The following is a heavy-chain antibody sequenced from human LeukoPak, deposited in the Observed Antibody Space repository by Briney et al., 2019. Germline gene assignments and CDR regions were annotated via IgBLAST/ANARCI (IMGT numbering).Heavy chain of an antibody. D-gene: IGHD6-19*01. Sequence: GGSLRLSCAASGFTLSSYSMNWVRQAPGKGLEWVSSISRSSAYIYYADSVKGRFTISRDNAKNSLYLQLNSLRAEDTALYYCARHIGATYSSGWYYFDYWGQGTLVTVSS. CDR1: GFTLSSYS. CDR2: ISRSSAYI. CDR3: ARHIGATYSSGWYYFDY. J-gene: IGHJ4*02. V-gene: IGHV3-21*04.